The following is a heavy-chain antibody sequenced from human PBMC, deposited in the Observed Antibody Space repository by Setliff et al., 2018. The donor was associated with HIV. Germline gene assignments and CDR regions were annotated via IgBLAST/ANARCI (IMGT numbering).Heavy chain of an antibody. D-gene: IGHD3-10*01. CDR3: AKDRRYYYGSGSYAAET. J-gene: IGHJ5*02. CDR2: ISGSAGTT. V-gene: IGHV3-23*01. CDR1: RFTFSSSW. Sequence: GGSLRLSCAASRFTFSSSWMHWVRQAPGKGLEWVSGISGSAGTTYYADYVKGRLTISRDNSKNTLFLQMNSLRAEDTAVYYCAKDRRYYYGSGSYAAETWGQGTLVTVSS.